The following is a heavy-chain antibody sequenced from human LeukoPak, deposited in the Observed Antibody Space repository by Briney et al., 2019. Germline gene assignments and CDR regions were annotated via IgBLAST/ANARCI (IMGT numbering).Heavy chain of an antibody. J-gene: IGHJ4*02. CDR1: GGSISSGGYY. CDR2: IYYSGRT. Sequence: SQALSLTCTVSGGSISSGGYYWSWIRQHPGKGLEWMGYIYYSGRTYYNPSLESRVIISLDTSKNQFSLKLSSVTAADTAVYYCARRSSSSGYFDYRGQGTLVTVSS. D-gene: IGHD6-6*01. CDR3: ARRSSSSGYFDY. V-gene: IGHV4-31*03.